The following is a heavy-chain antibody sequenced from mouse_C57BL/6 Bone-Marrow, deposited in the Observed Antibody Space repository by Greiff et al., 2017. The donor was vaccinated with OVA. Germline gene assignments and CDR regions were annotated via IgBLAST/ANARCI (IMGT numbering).Heavy chain of an antibody. CDR3: VRQGGIYYAMDY. CDR1: GFSFNTYA. CDR2: IRSKSNNYAT. J-gene: IGHJ4*01. V-gene: IGHV10-1*01. Sequence: EVQLVESGGGLVQPKGSLKLSCAASGFSFNTYAMNWVRQAPGTGLEWVARIRSKSNNYATYYADSVKDRFTISRDDSESMLYLQMNNLKTEDTAMYYCVRQGGIYYAMDYWGQGTSVTVSS.